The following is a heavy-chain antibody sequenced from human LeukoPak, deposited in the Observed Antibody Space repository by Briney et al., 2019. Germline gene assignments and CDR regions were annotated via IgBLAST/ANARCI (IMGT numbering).Heavy chain of an antibody. CDR2: INPNSGGT. Sequence: ASVTVSCKASGYTFTGYYMHWVRQAPGQGLEWMGWINPNSGGTNYAQKFQGRVTMTRDTSISTAYMELSRLRSDDTAVYYCARDDSSSWYTYSYYYYMDVWGKGTTVTVPS. D-gene: IGHD6-13*01. CDR3: ARDDSSSWYTYSYYYYMDV. V-gene: IGHV1-2*02. J-gene: IGHJ6*03. CDR1: GYTFTGYY.